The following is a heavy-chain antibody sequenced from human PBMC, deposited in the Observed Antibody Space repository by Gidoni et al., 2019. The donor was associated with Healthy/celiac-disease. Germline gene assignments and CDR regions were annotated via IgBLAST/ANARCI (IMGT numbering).Heavy chain of an antibody. V-gene: IGHV3-73*01. J-gene: IGHJ4*02. Sequence: EVQLVESGGGLVQPGGSLKLSCAASGFPFSGSAMHWVRQASGKGLEWVGRIRSKANSYATAYAASVKGRFTISRDDSKNTAYLQMNSLKTEDTAVYYCTRRSAAGLSYDYWGQGTLVTVSS. D-gene: IGHD6-13*01. CDR2: IRSKANSYAT. CDR3: TRRSAAGLSYDY. CDR1: GFPFSGSA.